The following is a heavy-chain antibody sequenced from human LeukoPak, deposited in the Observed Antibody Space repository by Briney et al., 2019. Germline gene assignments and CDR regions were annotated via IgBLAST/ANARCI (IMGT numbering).Heavy chain of an antibody. Sequence: ASVKVSCKASGYTITDYYVHWVRQAPGLGLEWMGWINPNNGGTNYAQKFQGRVTMTRDTSISTAYMELSSLTSDDTAVYYCARAGGGLDYWGQGTLVTVSS. V-gene: IGHV1-2*02. CDR1: GYTITDYY. CDR2: INPNNGGT. D-gene: IGHD3-16*01. CDR3: ARAGGGLDY. J-gene: IGHJ4*02.